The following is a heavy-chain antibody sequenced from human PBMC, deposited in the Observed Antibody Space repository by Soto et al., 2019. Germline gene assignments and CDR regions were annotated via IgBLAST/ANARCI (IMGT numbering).Heavy chain of an antibody. J-gene: IGHJ4*02. CDR2: LSGNAGTT. Sequence: PGGSLRLSCAASGFTFSSYALSWVRQAPGKGLEWVSALSGNAGTTFYADSVKGRFTISRDNSKNTLYLQMNSLRADDTAIYYCAKSVSSGGGCYSPIDYWGQGTLVTVSS. V-gene: IGHV3-23*01. CDR3: AKSVSSGGGCYSPIDY. D-gene: IGHD2-15*01. CDR1: GFTFSSYA.